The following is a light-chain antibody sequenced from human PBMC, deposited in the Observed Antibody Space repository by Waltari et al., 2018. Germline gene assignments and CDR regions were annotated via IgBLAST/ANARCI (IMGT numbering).Light chain of an antibody. CDR2: WAS. CDR1: QSVLYSSNNKNY. CDR3: QQYYSTPT. J-gene: IGKJ1*01. Sequence: DIVMTQSTDSLAVSPGERATINCKSSQSVLYSSNNKNYLACYQQKPGQPPKLLIYWASTRESGVPDRFSGSGSGTDFTLTISSLQAEDVAVYYCQQYYSTPTFGQGTKVEIK. V-gene: IGKV4-1*01.